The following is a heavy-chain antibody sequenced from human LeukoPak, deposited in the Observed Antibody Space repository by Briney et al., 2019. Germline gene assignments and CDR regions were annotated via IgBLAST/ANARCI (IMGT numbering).Heavy chain of an antibody. D-gene: IGHD4-17*01. Sequence: ASVKVSCKASGYTLTSYYMHWVRQAPGQGLEWMGIINPSGGSTSYAQKFQGRVTMTRDTSTSTVYMELSSLRSEDTAVYYCARDRAVTTGWFDPWGQGTLVTVSS. J-gene: IGHJ5*02. CDR2: INPSGGST. CDR1: GYTLTSYY. CDR3: ARDRAVTTGWFDP. V-gene: IGHV1-46*01.